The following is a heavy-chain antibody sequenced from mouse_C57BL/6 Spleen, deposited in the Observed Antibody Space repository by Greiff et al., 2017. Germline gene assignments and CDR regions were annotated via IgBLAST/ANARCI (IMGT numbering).Heavy chain of an antibody. J-gene: IGHJ4*01. V-gene: IGHV1-22*01. CDR1: GYTFTDYY. D-gene: IGHD1-1*01. CDR3: ARGDGSSSGGAMDY. Sequence: VQLQQSGPELVKPGASVKMSCKASGYTFTDYYMHWVQQSHGKSLEWIGYINPNNGGTSYNQKFKGKATLPANTTSRTAYMELRRLTSEDSAVYYCARGDGSSSGGAMDYWGQGTSVTVSS. CDR2: INPNNGGT.